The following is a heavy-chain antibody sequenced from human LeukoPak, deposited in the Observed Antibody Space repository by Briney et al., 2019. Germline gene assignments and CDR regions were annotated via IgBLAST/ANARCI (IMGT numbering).Heavy chain of an antibody. J-gene: IGHJ4*02. CDR2: INPNSGGT. D-gene: IGHD3-9*01. CDR1: GYTFTGYY. V-gene: IGHV1-2*02. CDR3: ARDTKLRYFDWLFIDY. Sequence: ASVKVSCKASGYTFTGYYMHWVRQAPGQGLEGMGWINPNSGGTNYAQKFQGRVTMTRDTSISTAYMELSRLRSDDTAVYYCARDTKLRYFDWLFIDYWGQGTLVTVSS.